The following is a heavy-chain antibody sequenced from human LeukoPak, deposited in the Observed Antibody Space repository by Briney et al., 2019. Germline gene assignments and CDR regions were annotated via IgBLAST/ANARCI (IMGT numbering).Heavy chain of an antibody. CDR2: MDYSGSA. Sequence: SETLSLTCTVSGGSISSYYWSWIRQPPGKGLKWIAYMDYSGSADYNPSLKSRVTMSLDTPNNQFSLRLSSVTAADTAEYYCARAAGYCRTTICLFDYWGQGTLVTVSS. CDR3: ARAAGYCRTTICLFDY. J-gene: IGHJ4*02. V-gene: IGHV4-59*01. D-gene: IGHD2-2*01. CDR1: GGSISSYY.